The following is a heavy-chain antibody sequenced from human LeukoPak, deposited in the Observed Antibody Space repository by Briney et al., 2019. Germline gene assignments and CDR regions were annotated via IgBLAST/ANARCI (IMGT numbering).Heavy chain of an antibody. CDR3: AKGPYGDYVETRFDY. J-gene: IGHJ4*02. CDR1: RFSFDDYA. V-gene: IGHV3-9*03. Sequence: GRSPRLSVAAPRFSFDDYAMDWIRQATGKGLEWALGFRLHIASIGSADSVKGRFNISRDNAKNSLYLQMNSLRAEDLALYYCAKGPYGDYVETRFDYWGQGTLVTVSS. CDR2: FRLHIASI. D-gene: IGHD4-17*01.